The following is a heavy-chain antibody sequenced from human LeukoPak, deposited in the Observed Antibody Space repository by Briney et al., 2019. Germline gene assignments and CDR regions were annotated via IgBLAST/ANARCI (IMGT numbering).Heavy chain of an antibody. J-gene: IGHJ4*02. CDR3: ARYKIGGCSSTSCYEVGRLFDY. D-gene: IGHD2-2*01. CDR2: ISSSSSYI. V-gene: IGHV3-21*01. Sequence: GGSLRLSCAASGFTFGSYSMNWVRQAPGEGLEWVSSISSSSSYIYYADSVKGRFTISRDNAKNSLYLQMNSLRAEDTAVYYCARYKIGGCSSTSCYEVGRLFDYWGQGTLVTVSS. CDR1: GFTFGSYS.